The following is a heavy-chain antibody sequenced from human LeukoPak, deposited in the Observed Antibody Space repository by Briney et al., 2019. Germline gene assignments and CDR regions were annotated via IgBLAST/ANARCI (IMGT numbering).Heavy chain of an antibody. CDR3: ARRNHYGKEIDY. V-gene: IGHV3-30*04. CDR2: ISFDGSDK. CDR1: GFTFSSYA. J-gene: IGHJ4*02. D-gene: IGHD3-10*01. Sequence: GGSLRLSCAASGFTFSSYAMHWVRQAPGKGLEWVALISFDGSDKYYADSVKGRFTISRDNSKNTLYLQMNSLRAEDTAVYYCARRNHYGKEIDYWGQGTLVTVSS.